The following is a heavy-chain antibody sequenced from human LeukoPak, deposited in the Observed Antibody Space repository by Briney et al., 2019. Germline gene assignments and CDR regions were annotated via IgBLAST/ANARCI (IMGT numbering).Heavy chain of an antibody. D-gene: IGHD6-13*01. CDR3: ARDRSFDSSSRPYYFDY. CDR1: GYTFTSYA. V-gene: IGHV1-3*01. CDR2: INAGNGNT. Sequence: ASVKVSCKASGYTFTSYAMHWVRQAPGQRLEWMGWINAGNGNTKHSQKFQGRVTVTRDTSASTAYMELSSLRSEDTAVYYCARDRSFDSSSRPYYFDYWGQGTLVTVSS. J-gene: IGHJ4*02.